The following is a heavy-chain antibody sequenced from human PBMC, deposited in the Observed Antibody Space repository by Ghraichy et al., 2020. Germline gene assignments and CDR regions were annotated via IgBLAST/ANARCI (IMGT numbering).Heavy chain of an antibody. J-gene: IGHJ4*02. V-gene: IGHV3-23*05. CDR2: IDTSGTNT. D-gene: IGHD2-15*01. CDR3: AKNSGTTCYSAIDY. Sequence: GGSLRLSCAASGFTFSSSAMSWVRQAPGKGLEWVSVIDTSGTNTYYAGSVKGRFTITRDNSENTVYLQTNNLRAEDPALYYCAKNSGTTCYSAIDYWGQGTLVTVSS. CDR1: GFTFSSSA.